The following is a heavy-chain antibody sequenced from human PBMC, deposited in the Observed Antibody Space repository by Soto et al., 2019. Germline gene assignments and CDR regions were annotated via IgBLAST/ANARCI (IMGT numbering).Heavy chain of an antibody. V-gene: IGHV3-30*18. CDR2: ISYDGSNK. D-gene: IGHD2-2*01. J-gene: IGHJ4*02. CDR3: AKAIPLPDIVVVPAALDY. Sequence: PGGPLNFPCEPFGLTSISYGMHWVRQAPAKGLGWVAVISYDGSNKYYAASVKGRFTISRDNSKNTLYLQMNSLRAEDTAVYYCAKAIPLPDIVVVPAALDYWGQGTLVTVSS. CDR1: GLTSISYG.